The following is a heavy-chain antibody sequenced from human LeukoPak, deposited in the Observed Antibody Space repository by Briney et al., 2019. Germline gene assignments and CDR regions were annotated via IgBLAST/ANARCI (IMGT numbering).Heavy chain of an antibody. D-gene: IGHD1-1*01. V-gene: IGHV1-69*13. Sequence: SVKVSCKASGGTFSSYAISWVRQAPGQGLEWMGGIIPIFGTANYAQKFQGRVTITADESTSTAYMELSSLRSENTAVHYCARADVPTGGAFDIRGQGTMVTVSS. CDR1: GGTFSSYA. J-gene: IGHJ3*02. CDR2: IIPIFGTA. CDR3: ARADVPTGGAFDI.